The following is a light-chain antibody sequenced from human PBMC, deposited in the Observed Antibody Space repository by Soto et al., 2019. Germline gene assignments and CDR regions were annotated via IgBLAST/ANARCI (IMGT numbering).Light chain of an antibody. V-gene: IGKV1-5*03. J-gene: IGKJ1*01. CDR2: KAS. CDR3: QQSYSTPQP. CDR1: QTISSW. Sequence: SQSASAVSGSVGDRVTITCRASQTISSWLAWYQQKPGKAPKLLIYKASTLKSGVPSRFSGSGSGTEFTLTISSLQPDDFATYYCQQSYSTPQPFGQGTKVDI.